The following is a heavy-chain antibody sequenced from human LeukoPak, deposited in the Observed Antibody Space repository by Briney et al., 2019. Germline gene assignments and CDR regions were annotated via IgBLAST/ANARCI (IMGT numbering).Heavy chain of an antibody. CDR3: ARRLLYGGDY. D-gene: IGHD3-10*01. V-gene: IGHV5-51*01. CDR1: GYSLTSHW. Sequence: GESLKISCKGSGYSLTSHWIAWVRQMPGKGLEWMGIIYPGDSDTRYSPSFQGQVTISADKSISTAYLQWSSLKASDSAMYYCARRLLYGGDYWGQGTLVTVSS. J-gene: IGHJ4*02. CDR2: IYPGDSDT.